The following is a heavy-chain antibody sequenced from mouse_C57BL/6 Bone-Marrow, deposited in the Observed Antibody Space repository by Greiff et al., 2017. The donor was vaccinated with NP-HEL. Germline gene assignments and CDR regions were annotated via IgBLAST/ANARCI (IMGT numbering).Heavy chain of an antibody. Sequence: QVQLKESGAELARPGASVKLSCKASGYTFTSYGISWVKQRTGQGLEWIGEIYPRSGNTYYNEKFKGKATLTADKSSSTAYMELRSLTSEDSAVYFCARSSQGYWYFDVWGTGTTVTVSS. CDR2: IYPRSGNT. CDR1: GYTFTSYG. CDR3: ARSSQGYWYFDV. J-gene: IGHJ1*03. D-gene: IGHD1-1*01. V-gene: IGHV1-81*01.